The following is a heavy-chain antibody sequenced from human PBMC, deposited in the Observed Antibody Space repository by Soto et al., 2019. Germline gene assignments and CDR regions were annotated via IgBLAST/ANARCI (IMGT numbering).Heavy chain of an antibody. J-gene: IGHJ6*02. CDR1: GFSFENYG. CDR2: IWYDGSLQ. D-gene: IGHD5-12*01. CDR3: ANLWGDGYNLGQDYNGMDV. V-gene: IGHV3-33*06. Sequence: VQMVESGGGVVQPGRSLRLSCAASGFSFENYGMHWVRQAPGRGLEWVAIIWYDGSLQYYAAAVKGRFIISRDNSKNTLYLEMNSLRAEDTAVYYCANLWGDGYNLGQDYNGMDVWGQGTTVIVSS.